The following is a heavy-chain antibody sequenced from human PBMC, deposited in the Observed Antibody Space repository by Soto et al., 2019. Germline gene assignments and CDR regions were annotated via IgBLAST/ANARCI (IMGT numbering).Heavy chain of an antibody. CDR1: GFTVSSNY. D-gene: IGHD3-3*01. J-gene: IGHJ4*02. V-gene: IGHV3-66*01. CDR2: IYNSGGT. Sequence: GGSLRLSCAASGFTVSSNYMSWVRQAPGKGLQWVSIIYNSGGTYYADSVKGRFTISRDNSENTLYLQMNSLRAEDTAVYYCARVWSIFGVVTSFDYWGQGTLVTVSS. CDR3: ARVWSIFGVVTSFDY.